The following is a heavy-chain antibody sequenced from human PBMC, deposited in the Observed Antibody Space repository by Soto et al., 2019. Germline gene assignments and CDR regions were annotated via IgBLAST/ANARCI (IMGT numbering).Heavy chain of an antibody. V-gene: IGHV4-61*01. Sequence: LLMLCDTWTVLGGSVRNVSYHWSLKKQPPGKGLEWIGYFYYTGSTNYNPSLKSRVTISVDASKNQFSLRLSSLTAADTAVYYCARSMHCSDGSNYSPFGYWGQGTLGTVSS. D-gene: IGHD3-22*01. CDR2: FYYTGST. CDR1: GGSVRNVSYH. J-gene: IGHJ4*02. CDR3: ARSMHCSDGSNYSPFGY.